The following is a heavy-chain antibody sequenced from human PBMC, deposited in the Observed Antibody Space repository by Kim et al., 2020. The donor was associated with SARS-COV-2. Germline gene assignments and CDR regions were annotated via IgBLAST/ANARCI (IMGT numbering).Heavy chain of an antibody. J-gene: IGHJ4*02. CDR1: GGTFSSYA. CDR2: IIPILGIA. V-gene: IGHV1-69*04. D-gene: IGHD5-12*01. Sequence: SVKVSCKASGGTFSSYAISWVRQAPGQGLEWMGRIIPILGIANYAQKFQGRVTITADKSTSTAYMELSSLRSEDTAVYYCAREGGGYDQFDYWGQGTLVTVSS. CDR3: AREGGGYDQFDY.